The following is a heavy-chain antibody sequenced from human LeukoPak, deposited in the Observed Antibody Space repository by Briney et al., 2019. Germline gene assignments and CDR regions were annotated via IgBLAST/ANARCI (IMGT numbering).Heavy chain of an antibody. CDR1: GFTFSTYS. V-gene: IGHV3-21*01. D-gene: IGHD6-13*01. Sequence: GGSLRLSCAASGFTFSTYSINWVRQAPGKGLEWVSSISSSSSYIYYADSVKGRFTISRDNAKNSLSLQMNSLRAEDTAVYYCARGTAAAAWFDPWGQGTLVTVSS. CDR2: ISSSSSYI. CDR3: ARGTAAAAWFDP. J-gene: IGHJ5*02.